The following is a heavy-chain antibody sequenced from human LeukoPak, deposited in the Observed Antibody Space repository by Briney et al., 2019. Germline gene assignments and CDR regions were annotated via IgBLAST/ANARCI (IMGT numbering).Heavy chain of an antibody. V-gene: IGHV1-69*01. CDR2: IIPIFGTA. CDR3: ARVAARSYYYYYYMDV. CDR1: GGTFISYA. D-gene: IGHD6-6*01. J-gene: IGHJ6*03. Sequence: SVKVSCKASGGTFISYAISWVRQAPGQGLEWMGAIIPIFGTANYVQKLQGRVTITADESTSKAYMELSSLRSEDTAVYYCARVAARSYYYYYYMDVWGKGTTVTVSS.